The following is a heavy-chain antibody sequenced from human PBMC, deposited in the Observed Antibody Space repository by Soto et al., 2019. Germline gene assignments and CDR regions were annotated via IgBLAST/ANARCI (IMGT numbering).Heavy chain of an antibody. V-gene: IGHV3-33*01. J-gene: IGHJ4*02. D-gene: IGHD3-22*01. CDR3: VRDGESYDSSGKFDF. CDR2: VWFDGSYE. CDR1: GFPFSEYG. Sequence: QVQLMESGGGVVQPGRSLTLSCGASGFPFSEYGINWVRQAPGKGLEWVAVVWFDGSYEYFADSVKGRFTISRDNSKKPVNLQMINLRVEDTAMYFCVRDGESYDSSGKFDFWGQGTLVTVSS.